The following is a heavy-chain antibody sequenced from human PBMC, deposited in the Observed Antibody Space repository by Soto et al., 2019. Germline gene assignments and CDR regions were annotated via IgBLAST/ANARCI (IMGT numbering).Heavy chain of an antibody. CDR1: GGSISSGGYY. D-gene: IGHD3-22*01. J-gene: IGHJ2*01. Sequence: QVQLQESGPGLMKPSQTLSLTCTVSGGSISSGGYYWSWIRQHPGKGLEWIGYIYYSGSTYYNPSLKSRVTISVDTSKNQFSLKLSSVTAADTAVYYCARGAYDSSGGYWYFDLWGRDTLVTVSS. V-gene: IGHV4-31*03. CDR3: ARGAYDSSGGYWYFDL. CDR2: IYYSGST.